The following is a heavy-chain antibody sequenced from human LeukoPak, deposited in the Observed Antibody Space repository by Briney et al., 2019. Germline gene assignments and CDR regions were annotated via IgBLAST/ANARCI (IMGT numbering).Heavy chain of an antibody. CDR3: ARDLGFDSNWFDP. J-gene: IGHJ5*02. CDR1: GYTFTGYY. V-gene: IGHV1-2*02. CDR2: INPNSGGT. D-gene: IGHD2-21*01. Sequence: ASVKVSCKASGYTFTGYYMHWVRQAPGQGLEWMGWINPNSGGTNYAQKFQGRVTMTRDTPISTAYMELSRLRSDDTAVYYCARDLGFDSNWFDPWGQGTLVTVSS.